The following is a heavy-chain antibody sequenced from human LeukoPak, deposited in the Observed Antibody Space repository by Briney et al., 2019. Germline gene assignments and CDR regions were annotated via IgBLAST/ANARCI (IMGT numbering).Heavy chain of an antibody. V-gene: IGHV3-30-3*01. J-gene: IGHJ4*02. CDR3: AKGVGYFDWAPGY. CDR2: ISYDGSNK. Sequence: PGGSLRLSCAASGFTFSSYALHWVRQAPGKGLEWVAIISYDGSNKYYADSVKGRFTISRDNSKNTLYLQMNSLRAEDTAVYYCAKGVGYFDWAPGYWGQGTLVTVSS. D-gene: IGHD3-9*01. CDR1: GFTFSSYA.